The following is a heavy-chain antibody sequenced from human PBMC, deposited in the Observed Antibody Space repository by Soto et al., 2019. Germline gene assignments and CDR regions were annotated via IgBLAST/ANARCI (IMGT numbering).Heavy chain of an antibody. CDR1: GFTFMSYT. V-gene: IGHV3-21*01. D-gene: IGHD3-22*01. CDR2: ISSSSSYI. Sequence: GGSLRLSCAASGFTFMSYTMNWVRQAPGTGLEWVASISSSSSYIEYADSLKGRFTISRDNAKNSVHLQMRSLRAEDTAVYYCARGSFFYETSGYYPPDYWGQGTLGTVSS. CDR3: ARGSFFYETSGYYPPDY. J-gene: IGHJ4*02.